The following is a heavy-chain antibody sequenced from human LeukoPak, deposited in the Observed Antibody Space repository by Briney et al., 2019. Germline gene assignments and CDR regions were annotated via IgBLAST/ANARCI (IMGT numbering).Heavy chain of an antibody. Sequence: GGSLRLSCAASGFTFSSYWMSWVRQAPGKGLEWVANIKQDGSEKYYVDSVKGRFTISRDNAKNSLFLQMHSLRAEDTAVYYCARDPPGTAVAGYDYWGQGTLVTVSS. D-gene: IGHD6-19*01. CDR2: IKQDGSEK. V-gene: IGHV3-7*01. CDR3: ARDPPGTAVAGYDY. CDR1: GFTFSSYW. J-gene: IGHJ4*02.